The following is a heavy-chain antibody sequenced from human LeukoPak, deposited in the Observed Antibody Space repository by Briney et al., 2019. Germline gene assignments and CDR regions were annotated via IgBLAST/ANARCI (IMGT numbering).Heavy chain of an antibody. CDR3: ARSEEGYYYDSSPSDFNWFDP. CDR2: INPNSGGT. CDR1: GYTFTGYY. J-gene: IGHJ5*02. V-gene: IGHV1-2*02. Sequence: ASVKVSCKASGYTFTGYYMHWVRQAPGQGLEWMGWINPNSGGTNYAQKFQGRVTMTRDTSISTAYMELSRLRSDDTAVYYCARSEEGYYYDSSPSDFNWFDPWGQGTLVTVSS. D-gene: IGHD3-22*01.